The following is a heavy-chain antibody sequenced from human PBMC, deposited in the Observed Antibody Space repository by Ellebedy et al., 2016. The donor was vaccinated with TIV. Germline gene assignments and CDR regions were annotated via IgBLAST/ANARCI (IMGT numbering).Heavy chain of an antibody. D-gene: IGHD3-16*01. CDR3: VTWGQSYGR. CDR2: INPDGSAE. V-gene: IGHV3-7*03. Sequence: PGGSLRLSCAASGLTFSSHAMSWVRQAPGKGLEWVAHINPDGSAEYYVDPVKGRFTISRDNAKRSLFLQMNSLRVDDTAVYYCVTWGQSYGRWGQGSLVTISS. J-gene: IGHJ4*02. CDR1: GLTFSSHA.